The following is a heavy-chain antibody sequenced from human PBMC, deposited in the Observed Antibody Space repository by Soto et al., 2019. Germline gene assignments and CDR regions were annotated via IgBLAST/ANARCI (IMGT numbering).Heavy chain of an antibody. V-gene: IGHV3-48*01. J-gene: IGHJ6*03. CDR2: ISSSSSTI. CDR3: ARVYDYYYMDV. Sequence: GGSLRLSCAASGFTFSSYSMNWVRQAPGKGLEWVSYISSSSSTIYYADSVKGRFTIFRDNAKNSLYLQMNSLRAEDTAVYYCARVYDYYYMDVWGKGTTVTVSS. CDR1: GFTFSSYS.